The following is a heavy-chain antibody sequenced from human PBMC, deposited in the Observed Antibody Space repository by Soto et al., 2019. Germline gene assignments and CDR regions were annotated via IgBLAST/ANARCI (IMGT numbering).Heavy chain of an antibody. CDR2: IIPIFGTA. V-gene: IGHV1-69*01. J-gene: IGHJ3*02. D-gene: IGHD2-2*01. CDR1: GGTFSSYA. CDR3: ARSDIVVVPAAMPVVGAAFGI. Sequence: QVQLVQSGAEVKKPGSSVKVSCKASGGTFSSYAISWVRQAPGQGLEWMGGIIPIFGTANYAQKFQGRVTITADESTSTAYMELSSLRSEDTAVYYCARSDIVVVPAAMPVVGAAFGIWGPGTMVTVSS.